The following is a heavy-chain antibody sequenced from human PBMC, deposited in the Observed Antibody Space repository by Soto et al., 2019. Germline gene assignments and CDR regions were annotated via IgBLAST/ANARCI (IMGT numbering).Heavy chain of an antibody. Sequence: VKVSCKASGYIFTNYAMHWVRQAPGQRLEWMGWINAGNGNTKYSQNFQGRVTITRDTSASTAYMELSSLRSEDTAVYYCARDIEASSGWRYYYGMDVWGQGTTVTVSS. V-gene: IGHV1-3*01. CDR1: GYIFTNYA. D-gene: IGHD6-19*01. CDR3: ARDIEASSGWRYYYGMDV. J-gene: IGHJ6*02. CDR2: INAGNGNT.